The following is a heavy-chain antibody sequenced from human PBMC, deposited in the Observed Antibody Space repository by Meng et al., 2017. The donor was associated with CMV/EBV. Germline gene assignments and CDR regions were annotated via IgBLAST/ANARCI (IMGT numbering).Heavy chain of an antibody. CDR3: AKVCSSTSCYTGDYYYYGMDV. J-gene: IGHJ6*02. CDR2: ISSSGSTT. Sequence: GESLKISCEASGFSFRLYEMNWVRQAPGKGLEWVSYISSSGSTTHYTESVKGRFTISRDNAKNSVYLQMNTLRAEDTAVYYCAKVCSSTSCYTGDYYYYGMDVWGQGTTVTVSS. V-gene: IGHV3-48*03. CDR1: GFSFRLYE. D-gene: IGHD2-2*02.